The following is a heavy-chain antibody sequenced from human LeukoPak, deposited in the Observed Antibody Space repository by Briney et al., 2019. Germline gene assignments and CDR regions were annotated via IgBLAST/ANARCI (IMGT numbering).Heavy chain of an antibody. D-gene: IGHD5-24*01. V-gene: IGHV3-23*01. J-gene: IGHJ4*02. CDR3: ATDQDASYLNY. CDR1: GFTFSNYA. Sequence: GGSLRLSCAASGFTFSNYAMSWVRQAPGKGLEWVLGISGSGGSTYYADSVKGRFTISRDNSKNTLYLQMNSLKTEDTAVYYCATDQDASYLNYWGQGTLVTVSS. CDR2: ISGSGGST.